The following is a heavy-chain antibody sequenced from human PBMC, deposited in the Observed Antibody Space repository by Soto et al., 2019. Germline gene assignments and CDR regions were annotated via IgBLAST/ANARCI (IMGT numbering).Heavy chain of an antibody. Sequence: SVKVSCKASGGTFSSYAISWVRQAPGQGLEWMGGIIPIYSTANYAQKFQGRVTITADESTSTAYMELSSLRSEDTAVYYCARVGVGATDPVGRFDPWGQGTLVTVSS. D-gene: IGHD1-26*01. CDR1: GGTFSSYA. CDR3: ARVGVGATDPVGRFDP. CDR2: IIPIYSTA. V-gene: IGHV1-69*13. J-gene: IGHJ5*02.